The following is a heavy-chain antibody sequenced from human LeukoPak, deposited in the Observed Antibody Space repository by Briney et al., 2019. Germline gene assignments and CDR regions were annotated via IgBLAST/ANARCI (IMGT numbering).Heavy chain of an antibody. CDR1: GFTFNHYA. CDR3: AKDSAGWWVLLRDYDAFDI. D-gene: IGHD1-26*01. J-gene: IGHJ3*02. Sequence: PGGPLRLLCAASGFTFNHYAMIGLPQAPGKGLEGVTYISGSGASTYYADSVKSRFTISRDNSRDTLYLQINSLRAADTALYYCAKDSAGWWVLLRDYDAFDIWGKGTMVTVSS. V-gene: IGHV3-23*01. CDR2: ISGSGAST.